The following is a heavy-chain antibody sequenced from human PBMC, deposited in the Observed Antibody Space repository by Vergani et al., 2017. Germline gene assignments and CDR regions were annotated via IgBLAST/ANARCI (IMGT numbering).Heavy chain of an antibody. D-gene: IGHD5-18*01. CDR2: IYHSGST. CDR1: GGPISSGGYS. V-gene: IGHV4-30-2*01. J-gene: IGHJ4*02. Sequence: QLQLQESGSGLVKPSQTLSLTCAVSGGPISSGGYSWSWIRQPPGKGLEWIGYIYHSGSTYYNPSLTSRVTISVDRSKNQFSLKLSSVTAADTAVYCCASTLDTAILDYWGQGTLVTVSS. CDR3: ASTLDTAILDY.